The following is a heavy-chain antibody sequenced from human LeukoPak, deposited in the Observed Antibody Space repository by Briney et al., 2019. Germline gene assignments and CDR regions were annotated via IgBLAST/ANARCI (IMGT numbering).Heavy chain of an antibody. CDR1: GYTFTGYY. V-gene: IGHV1-2*06. J-gene: IGHJ6*02. D-gene: IGHD4-23*01. Sequence: ASVKVSCKASGYTFTGYYMHWVRQAPGQGLEWMGRINPNSGGTNYAQKLQGRVTMTRDTSISTAYMELSRLRSDDTAVYYCARDSTVVTPYYYYYYGMDVWGQGTTVTVSS. CDR2: INPNSGGT. CDR3: ARDSTVVTPYYYYYYGMDV.